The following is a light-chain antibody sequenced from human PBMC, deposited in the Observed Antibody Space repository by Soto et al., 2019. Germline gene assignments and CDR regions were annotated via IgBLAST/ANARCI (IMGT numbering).Light chain of an antibody. V-gene: IGKV3-11*01. CDR1: QSVGSN. Sequence: ENVLTQSPATLSLSPGERATLSCRASQSVGSNLAWYQQKPGQAPRLLISDASNRATGIPARFSGSGSGTAFTLTISSLEPEDFAVYYCQQRSNWPPTFGGGTKLEIK. J-gene: IGKJ4*01. CDR2: DAS. CDR3: QQRSNWPPT.